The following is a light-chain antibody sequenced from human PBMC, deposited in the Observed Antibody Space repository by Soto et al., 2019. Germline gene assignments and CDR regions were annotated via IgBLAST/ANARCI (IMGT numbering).Light chain of an antibody. J-gene: IGKJ4*01. CDR1: QSVSGSY. CDR3: QQYGSSPLT. CDR2: GAS. V-gene: IGKV3-20*01. Sequence: EIVLTQSPGTLSLSPGERATLSCRASQSVSGSYLAWYQQKPGQAPRLLIYGASSRATGIPDRVSGSGSGTDFTLTTTGLETEDFAVYYSQQYGSSPLTFGRGTKVEIK.